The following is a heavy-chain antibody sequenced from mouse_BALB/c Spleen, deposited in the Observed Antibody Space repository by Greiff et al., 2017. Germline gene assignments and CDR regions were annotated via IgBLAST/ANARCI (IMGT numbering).Heavy chain of an antibody. CDR3: NAGGVYYAMDY. D-gene: IGHD6-5*01. V-gene: IGHV14-1*02. CDR1: GFNFNVYY. Sequence: VQLQQSGAELVRPGALVKLSCKASGFNFNVYYMHWVKQRPVQGLEWIGWIDPENGNTIYDPKFQGKASITADTSSNTAYLQLSSLTSEDTAVYYCNAGGVYYAMDYWGQGTSVTGSS. J-gene: IGHJ4*01. CDR2: IDPENGNT.